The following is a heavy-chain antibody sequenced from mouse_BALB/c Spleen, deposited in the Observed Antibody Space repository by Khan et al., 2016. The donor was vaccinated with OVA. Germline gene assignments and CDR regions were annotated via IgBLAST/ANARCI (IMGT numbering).Heavy chain of an antibody. D-gene: IGHD1-1*01. Sequence: EVQLQESGPGLVKPSQSLSLTCTVTGYSITSNYAWNWIRQFPGNKLELMGYISYSGSTRYNPSLKRRISITRDTSKNQFFLQLNSVTTEDTATYYCARSNYYGYAMDYWGQGTSVTVSS. CDR2: ISYSGST. CDR1: GYSITSNYA. V-gene: IGHV3-2*02. CDR3: ARSNYYGYAMDY. J-gene: IGHJ4*01.